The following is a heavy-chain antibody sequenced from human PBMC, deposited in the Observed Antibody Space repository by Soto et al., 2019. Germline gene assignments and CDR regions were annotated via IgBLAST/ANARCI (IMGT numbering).Heavy chain of an antibody. J-gene: IGHJ4*02. Sequence: SETLSLTCTVSGGSISSSSYYWGWIRQPPGKGLEWIGSIYYSGSTYYNPSLKSRVTISVDTSKNQFSLKLSSVTAAGTAVYYCARHNYYYDSSGFDYWGQGTLVTVS. CDR2: IYYSGST. D-gene: IGHD3-22*01. V-gene: IGHV4-39*01. CDR1: GGSISSSSYY. CDR3: ARHNYYYDSSGFDY.